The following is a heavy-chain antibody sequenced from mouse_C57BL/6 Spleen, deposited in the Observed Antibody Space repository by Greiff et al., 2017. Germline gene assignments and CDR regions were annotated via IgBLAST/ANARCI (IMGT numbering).Heavy chain of an antibody. D-gene: IGHD1-1*01. V-gene: IGHV1-22*01. CDR3: ARDYGQWDAMDY. CDR2: INPNNGGT. J-gene: IGHJ4*01. Sequence: EVQLQQSGPELLKPGASVKMSCKASGYTFTDYNMHWVKQSHGKSLEWIGYINPNNGGTSYNQKFKGKATLTVNKSSSTAYMELRSLTSEDSAVYYCARDYGQWDAMDYWGQGTSVTVSS. CDR1: GYTFTDYN.